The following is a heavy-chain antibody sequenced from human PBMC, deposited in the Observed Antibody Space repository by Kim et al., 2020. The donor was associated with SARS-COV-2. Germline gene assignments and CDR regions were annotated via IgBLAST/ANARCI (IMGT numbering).Heavy chain of an antibody. V-gene: IGHV3-7*01. CDR1: GFTFSSYW. CDR2: IKQDGSEK. CDR3: ARGYNWNDGGGFWFDP. J-gene: IGHJ5*02. Sequence: GGSLRLSCAASGFTFSSYWMSWVRQAPGKGLEWVANIKQDGSEKYYVDSVKGRFTISRDNAKNSLYLQMNSLRAEDTAVYYCARGYNWNDGGGFWFDPWGQGTLVTVSS. D-gene: IGHD1-20*01.